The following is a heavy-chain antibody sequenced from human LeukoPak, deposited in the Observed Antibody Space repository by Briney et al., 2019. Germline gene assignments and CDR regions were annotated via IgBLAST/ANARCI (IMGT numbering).Heavy chain of an antibody. CDR3: AKIVGATSN. V-gene: IGHV3-72*01. CDR2: SRNKANSYTT. D-gene: IGHD1-26*01. J-gene: IGHJ4*02. Sequence: GSLRLSCAASGFTFSDYYMDWVRQAPGKGLEWVGRSRNKANSYTTEYAASVKGRFTISRDDSKNSLYLQMNSLKTEDTAVYYCAKIVGATSNWGQGTLSPSPQ. CDR1: GFTFSDYY.